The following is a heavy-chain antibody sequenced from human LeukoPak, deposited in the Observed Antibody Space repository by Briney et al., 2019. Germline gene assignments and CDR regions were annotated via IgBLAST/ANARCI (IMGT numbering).Heavy chain of an antibody. J-gene: IGHJ4*02. CDR2: IYYSGST. CDR3: ARLRAVAAFDY. V-gene: IGHV4-61*01. CDR1: GGSVSSGSYY. Sequence: PSETLSLTCTVSGGSVSSGSYYWGWIRQPPGKGLEWIGYIYYSGSTNYNPSLKSRVTISVDTSKNQFSLNLSSVTAADTAVYYCARLRAVAAFDYWGQGTLVTVSS. D-gene: IGHD6-19*01.